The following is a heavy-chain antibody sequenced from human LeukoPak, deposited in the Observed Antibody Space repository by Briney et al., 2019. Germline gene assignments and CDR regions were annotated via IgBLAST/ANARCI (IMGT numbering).Heavy chain of an antibody. J-gene: IGHJ4*02. CDR2: IYYSGRT. V-gene: IGHV4-39*01. D-gene: IGHD5-24*01. Sequence: KPSETLSLTCTVSGGSISSSSYYWGWIRQPPGKGLEWIGTIYYSGRTYYNPSLRSRVTISVDTSKNQFSLKVNSVTAADTALYYCARHNRDGYDYVDCWGQGTLVTVSS. CDR1: GGSISSSSYY. CDR3: ARHNRDGYDYVDC.